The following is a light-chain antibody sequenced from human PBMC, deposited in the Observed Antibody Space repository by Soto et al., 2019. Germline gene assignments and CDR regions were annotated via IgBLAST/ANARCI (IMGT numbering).Light chain of an antibody. CDR1: QGIGNS. CDR2: SAS. V-gene: IGKV1-27*01. Sequence: DIQMTQSPPSLSASVGDRVTITCRASQGIGNSLAWYQQKPGTVPKLLIYSASTLQSGVPSRFRGSGSGTDLTLTISSLQPEDVAAYYCQKYNTVPATFGQGTRLEIK. J-gene: IGKJ5*01. CDR3: QKYNTVPAT.